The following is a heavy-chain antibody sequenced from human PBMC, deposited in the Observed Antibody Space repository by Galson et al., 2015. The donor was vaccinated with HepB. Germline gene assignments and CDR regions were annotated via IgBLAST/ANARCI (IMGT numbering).Heavy chain of an antibody. V-gene: IGHV3-33*06. D-gene: IGHD1-26*01. J-gene: IGHJ3*02. Sequence: SLRLSCAASGFTFNNYGMHWVRQAPGKGLEWVAVIWYDGSNKYYADSVKGRFTISRDNSKNTLYLQMNSLRAEDTAVYYCAKDQWELHGSFDIWGQGTMVTVSS. CDR1: GFTFNNYG. CDR3: AKDQWELHGSFDI. CDR2: IWYDGSNK.